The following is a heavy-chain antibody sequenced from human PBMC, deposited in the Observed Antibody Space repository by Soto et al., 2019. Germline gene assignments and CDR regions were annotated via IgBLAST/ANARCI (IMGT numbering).Heavy chain of an antibody. CDR2: MNPNSGNT. CDR1: GYTFTSYD. Sequence: QVQLVQSGAEVKKPGASVKVSCKASGYTFTSYDINWVRQATGQGLEWMGWMNPNSGNTGYAQKFQGIATMTRNTSISTADMELSSLRSEDTAVYYCHHSGCSGGSCWFMDVWGQGTTVTVSS. J-gene: IGHJ6*02. V-gene: IGHV1-8*01. CDR3: HHSGCSGGSCWFMDV. D-gene: IGHD2-15*01.